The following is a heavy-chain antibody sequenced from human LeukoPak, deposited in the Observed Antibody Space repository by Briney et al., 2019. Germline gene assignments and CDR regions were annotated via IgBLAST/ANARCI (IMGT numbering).Heavy chain of an antibody. V-gene: IGHV3-30*18. CDR1: GFRFSNYG. D-gene: IGHD5/OR15-5a*01. CDR3: GKGPGYSVYDNLPHH. Sequence: GRSLRLSCAASGFRFSNYGMHWVRQAPGKGLEWVAVISDDGSKIYYGDSVKGRFTISRDNSKNTLNLEMNSLRADDSAVYYCGKGPGYSVYDNLPHHWGQGTLVTVSS. J-gene: IGHJ5*02. CDR2: ISDDGSKI.